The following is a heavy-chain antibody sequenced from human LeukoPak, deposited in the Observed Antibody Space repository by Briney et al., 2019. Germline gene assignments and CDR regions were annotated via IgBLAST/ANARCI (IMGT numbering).Heavy chain of an antibody. CDR3: ARDPRRGQQLVYFDY. CDR2: ISAYNGNT. V-gene: IGHV1-18*01. J-gene: IGHJ4*02. Sequence: ASVKVSCKASGYTFTSYGISWVRQAPGQGLEWMGWISAYNGNTNYAQKLQGRVTMTTDTSTSTAYMELRSLRSDDTAVYYCARDPRRGQQLVYFDYWGQGTLVTVSS. CDR1: GYTFTSYG. D-gene: IGHD6-13*01.